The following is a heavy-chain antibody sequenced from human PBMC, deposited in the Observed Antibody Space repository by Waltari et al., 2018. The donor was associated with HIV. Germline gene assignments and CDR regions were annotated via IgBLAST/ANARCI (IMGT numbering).Heavy chain of an antibody. CDR2: IKSNTDGGTT. J-gene: IGHJ4*02. CDR3: TTVGGGTRDY. CDR1: GFTFSDDW. D-gene: IGHD3-16*01. V-gene: IGHV3-15*01. Sequence: EVLLVESGGGLGKPGGSLRLSCDASGFTFSDDWMSWVRQAPGKGLEWVGRIKSNTDGGTTDYAAPVKGRFTISRDDSKTTLYLEMNSLKTEDTAVYYCTTVGGGTRDYWGQGTLITVSS.